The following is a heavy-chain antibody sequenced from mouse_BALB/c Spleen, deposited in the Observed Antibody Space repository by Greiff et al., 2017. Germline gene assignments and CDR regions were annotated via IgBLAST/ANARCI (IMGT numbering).Heavy chain of an antibody. CDR2: IWAGGST. V-gene: IGHV2-9*02. J-gene: IGHJ2*01. CDR1: GFSLTSYG. CDR3: ARDEGYYGSSYDY. D-gene: IGHD1-1*01. Sequence: VKLQESGPGLVAPSQSLSITCTVSGFSLTSYGVHWVRQPPGKGLEWLGVIWAGGSTNYNSALMSRLSISKDNSKSQVFLKMNSLQTDDTAMYYCARDEGYYGSSYDYWGQGTTLTVSA.